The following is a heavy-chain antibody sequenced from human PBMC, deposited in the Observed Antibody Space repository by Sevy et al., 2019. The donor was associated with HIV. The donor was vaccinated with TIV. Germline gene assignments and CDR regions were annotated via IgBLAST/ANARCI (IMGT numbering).Heavy chain of an antibody. CDR3: ARDLEFYYYGVYGPAFMPDY. V-gene: IGHV3-33*01. CDR1: GFTFSTYG. J-gene: IGHJ4*02. D-gene: IGHD3-10*01. CDR2: IWFDGSNT. Sequence: GGSLRLSCAASGFTFSTYGMHWVRQAPGKGLEWVAVIWFDGSNTYYADSVKGRFTISRDIAKNTLHLQMNSLRAEDTAVYYCARDLEFYYYGVYGPAFMPDYWGQGTLVTVSS.